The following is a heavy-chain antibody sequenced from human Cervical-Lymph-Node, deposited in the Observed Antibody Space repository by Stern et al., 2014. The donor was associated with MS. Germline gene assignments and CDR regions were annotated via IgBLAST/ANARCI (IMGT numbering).Heavy chain of an antibody. CDR2: VHHSGTA. Sequence: QLQLQESGPGLVKPSGTLSLTCAVSGGSISDTNWRGWVRQTPGMGLEWIGEVHHSGTANLSPSLKSRVTTSVGKSKNQFSLEVRSVTAADTAIYYCVRVNSGYDWFDSWGQGALVTVSS. J-gene: IGHJ5*01. D-gene: IGHD5-12*01. CDR3: VRVNSGYDWFDS. CDR1: GGSISDTNW. V-gene: IGHV4-4*02.